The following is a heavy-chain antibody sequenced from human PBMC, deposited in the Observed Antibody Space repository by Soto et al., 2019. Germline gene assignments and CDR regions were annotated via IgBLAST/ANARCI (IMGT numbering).Heavy chain of an antibody. CDR3: ARRADTAMAPRRRYYGMDV. J-gene: IGHJ6*02. V-gene: IGHV5-51*01. Sequence: GKSLKISCKGSGYSFTSYWIGWVRQMPGKGLEWMGIIYPGDSDTRYSPSFQGQVTISADKSISTAYLQWSSLKASDTAMYYCARRADTAMAPRRRYYGMDVWGQGTTVTVSS. D-gene: IGHD5-18*01. CDR2: IYPGDSDT. CDR1: GYSFTSYW.